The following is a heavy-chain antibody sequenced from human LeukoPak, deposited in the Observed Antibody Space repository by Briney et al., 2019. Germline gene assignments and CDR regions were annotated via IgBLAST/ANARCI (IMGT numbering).Heavy chain of an antibody. CDR3: ARLWNYDSSGYYYDY. J-gene: IGHJ4*02. V-gene: IGHV4-39*07. D-gene: IGHD3-22*01. Sequence: ETLSLTCTVSGGSISSSSYYWGWIRQPPGKGLGWIGSIYYSGSTYYNPSLKSRVTISVDTSKNQFSLKLSSVTAADTAVYYCARLWNYDSSGYYYDYWGQGTLVTVSS. CDR1: GGSISSSSYY. CDR2: IYYSGST.